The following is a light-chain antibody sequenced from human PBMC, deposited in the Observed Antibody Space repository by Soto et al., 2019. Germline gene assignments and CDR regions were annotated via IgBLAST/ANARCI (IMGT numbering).Light chain of an antibody. CDR3: QHRSNWLGS. Sequence: EIVLTQSPATLSLSPGERATLSCTASQSVSYFLAWYHQKSGKAPRLLIYDASSRATGIPARFSGSGFGTDFTLTISSLEPEDFAVYYCQHRSNWLGSFGPGTKVDIK. V-gene: IGKV3-11*01. J-gene: IGKJ3*01. CDR1: QSVSYF. CDR2: DAS.